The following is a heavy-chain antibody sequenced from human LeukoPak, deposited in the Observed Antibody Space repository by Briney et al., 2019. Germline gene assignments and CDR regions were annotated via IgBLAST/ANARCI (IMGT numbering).Heavy chain of an antibody. D-gene: IGHD2-15*01. J-gene: IGHJ3*02. V-gene: IGHV3-74*01. CDR3: ASPKRGGAFDM. CDR1: GFTFSTYW. CDR2: NNTDGSST. Sequence: GGSLRLSCAASGFTFSTYWMHWVRQAPGKGLVWVSRNNTDGSSTNYADSVKGRFTISRDNAKNTLYLQMNSLRAEDTAVYYCASPKRGGAFDMWGQGTVVTVSS.